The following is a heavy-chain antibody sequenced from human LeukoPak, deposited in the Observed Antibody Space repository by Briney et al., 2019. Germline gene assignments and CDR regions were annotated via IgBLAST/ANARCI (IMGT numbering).Heavy chain of an antibody. CDR2: INSDGSSI. D-gene: IGHD5-12*01. CDR3: AREGRVSGYDFYC. J-gene: IGHJ4*02. CDR1: GFTFSSYW. Sequence: GGSLRLSCAASGFTFSSYWMHWVRQAPGKGLVWVSRINSDGSSITYADSVKGRFSISRDNAKNTLYLQMYSLRVEDTAVYYCAREGRVSGYDFYCWGQGTLVTVSS. V-gene: IGHV3-74*03.